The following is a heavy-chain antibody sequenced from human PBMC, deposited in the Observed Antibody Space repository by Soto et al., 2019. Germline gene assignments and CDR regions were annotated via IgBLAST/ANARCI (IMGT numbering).Heavy chain of an antibody. D-gene: IGHD3-10*01. CDR2: VHHSWGS. CDR3: ARQGFGPLHGLVDV. V-gene: IGHV4-59*08. J-gene: IGHJ6*02. CDR1: GGSISSYY. Sequence: QVQLQESGPGLVKPWETLSLSCTVSGGSISSYYWSWIRLPPGKPMEWIGYVHHSWGSSYNPSLHTRVAISLDTSKSQFSLELTSVTAADTAVYYCARQGFGPLHGLVDVWGQGTTVIVSS.